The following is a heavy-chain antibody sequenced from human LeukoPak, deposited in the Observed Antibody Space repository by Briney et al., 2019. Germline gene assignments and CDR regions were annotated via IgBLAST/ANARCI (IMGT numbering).Heavy chain of an antibody. V-gene: IGHV1-18*04. D-gene: IGHD2-2*01. CDR1: GYTFTSYG. CDR2: INAYNGNT. CDR3: ARDRRPYCSSTSCYSDY. Sequence: ASVKVSCKASGYTFTSYGMSWVRQAPGQGLEWMGWINAYNGNTNYAQKLQGRVTMTTDTSTSTAYMELRSLRSDDTAVYYCARDRRPYCSSTSCYSDYWGQGTLVTVSS. J-gene: IGHJ4*02.